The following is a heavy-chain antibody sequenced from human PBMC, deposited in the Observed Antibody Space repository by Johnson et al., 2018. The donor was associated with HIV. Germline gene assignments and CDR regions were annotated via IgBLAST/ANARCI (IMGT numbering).Heavy chain of an antibody. J-gene: IGHJ3*02. V-gene: IGHV3-11*04. D-gene: IGHD5-18*01. Sequence: QMQLVESGGGLVKPGGSLRLSCAASGFSFSYHYMSWIRQAPGKGLEWVSYISSSGSTIYYADSVKGRFTVSRDNAKNSLYLQMNSLRAEDTAMYYCARGRWIPENDAIDIWGQGTMVTVSS. CDR1: GFSFSYHY. CDR2: ISSSGSTI. CDR3: ARGRWIPENDAIDI.